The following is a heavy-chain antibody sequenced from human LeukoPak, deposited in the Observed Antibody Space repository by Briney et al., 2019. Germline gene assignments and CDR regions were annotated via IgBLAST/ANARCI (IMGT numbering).Heavy chain of an antibody. J-gene: IGHJ5*01. V-gene: IGHV4-34*01. Sequence: PSETLSLTCAVYGGSFSAYYWSWIRQPPGKGLEWIGEISHSGITNHNPSLKSRVTISVDTSKNQFSLKLSSVTAADTVVYYCARAGSSWYWFAYWGQGTLVTVSS. CDR3: ARAGSSWYWFAY. CDR2: ISHSGIT. D-gene: IGHD6-13*01. CDR1: GGSFSAYY.